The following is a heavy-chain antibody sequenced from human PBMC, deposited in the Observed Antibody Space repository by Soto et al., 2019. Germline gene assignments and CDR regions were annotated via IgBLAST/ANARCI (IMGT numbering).Heavy chain of an antibody. Sequence: QVQLVQSGAEVKKPGASVKVSCKASGYTFTSYGISWVRQAPGQGLEWMGWISAYNGNTNYAQKLQGRVTMTTDTSTSTAYMELRSLRTDDTAVYYCARDKGAYCGGDCYSTWFDPWGQGTLVTVSS. CDR3: ARDKGAYCGGDCYSTWFDP. CDR2: ISAYNGNT. D-gene: IGHD2-21*02. CDR1: GYTFTSYG. J-gene: IGHJ5*02. V-gene: IGHV1-18*01.